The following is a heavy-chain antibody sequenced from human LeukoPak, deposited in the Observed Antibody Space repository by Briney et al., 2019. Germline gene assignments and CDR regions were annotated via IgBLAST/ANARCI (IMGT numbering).Heavy chain of an antibody. CDR2: INPNSGGT. J-gene: IGHJ4*02. V-gene: IGHV1-2*02. Sequence: ASVKVSCKASGYTFTGYYMHWVRQAPGQGLEWMGWINPNSGGTNYAQKFQGRVTMTRDTSISTAYMELSRLRSDDTAVYYCARDLGYYDSSGQDYWGQGTLVTVSS. D-gene: IGHD3-22*01. CDR1: GYTFTGYY. CDR3: ARDLGYYDSSGQDY.